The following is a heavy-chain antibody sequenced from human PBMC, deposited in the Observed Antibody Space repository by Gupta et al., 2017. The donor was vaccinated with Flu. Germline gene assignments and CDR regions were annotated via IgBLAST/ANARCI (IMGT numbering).Heavy chain of an antibody. CDR3: ARGEYSSSSGYYYGMDV. Sequence: QVQLQQWGAGLLKPSETLPLTCAVYGGSFSGYYWSWIRQPPGKGLEWIGEINHSGSTNYNPSLKSRVTISVDTSKNQFSLKLSSVTAADTAVYYCARGEYSSSSGYYYGMDVWGQGTTVTVSS. V-gene: IGHV4-34*01. CDR2: INHSGST. D-gene: IGHD6-6*01. CDR1: GGSFSGYY. J-gene: IGHJ6*02.